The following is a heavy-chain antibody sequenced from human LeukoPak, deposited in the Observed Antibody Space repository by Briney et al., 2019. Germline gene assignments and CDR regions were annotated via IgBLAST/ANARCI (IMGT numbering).Heavy chain of an antibody. J-gene: IGHJ3*02. D-gene: IGHD6-13*01. V-gene: IGHV4-34*01. CDR3: ARLKSSTDAFDI. Sequence: SETLSLTCAVYGGSFSGYYWSWIRQPPGKGLEWIGEINHSGSTNYNPSLKSRVTISVDTSKNQFSLKLSSVTAADTAVYYCARLKSSTDAFDIWGQGTMVTVSS. CDR2: INHSGST. CDR1: GGSFSGYY.